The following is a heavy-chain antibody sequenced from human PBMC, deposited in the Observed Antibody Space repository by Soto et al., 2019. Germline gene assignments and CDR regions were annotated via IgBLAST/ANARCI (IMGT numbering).Heavy chain of an antibody. CDR2: INPNTAFT. J-gene: IGHJ6*02. D-gene: IGHD1-1*01. CDR3: ARDPVLNWNLFHYTMDV. V-gene: IGHV1-2*02. Sequence: GASVKVSCKASGYTFADYYLHWVRQAPGQGLEWTGWINPNTAFTKYAQNFQGRVTMTSDTSISTAYMELSSLRSDDTAVYYCARDPVLNWNLFHYTMDVWGQGTTVTVSS. CDR1: GYTFADYY.